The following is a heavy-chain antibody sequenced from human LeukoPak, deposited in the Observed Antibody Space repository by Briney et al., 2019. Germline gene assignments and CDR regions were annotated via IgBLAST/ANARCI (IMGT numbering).Heavy chain of an antibody. V-gene: IGHV3-7*01. D-gene: IGHD2-21*02. CDR3: ASWRLSNCGGDCYSFRGPIDY. CDR1: GFTFSSYA. J-gene: IGHJ4*02. CDR2: TNGDGSGK. Sequence: GGSLRLSCAASGFTFSSYAMNWVRQAPGKGLEWVANTNGDGSGKYYMHSVRGRFTISRDNAKNSLYLQMNSLRAEDTAMYYCASWRLSNCGGDCYSFRGPIDYWGQGTLVTVSS.